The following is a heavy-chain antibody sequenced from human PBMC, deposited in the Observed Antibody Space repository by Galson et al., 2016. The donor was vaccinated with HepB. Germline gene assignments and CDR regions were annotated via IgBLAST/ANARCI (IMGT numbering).Heavy chain of an antibody. D-gene: IGHD6-19*01. CDR2: IYSSGSS. V-gene: IGHV4-30-2*02. J-gene: IGHJ1*01. CDR1: GGSISSGGFS. Sequence: TLSLTCAVSGGSISSGGFSWNWIRQPPGKGLQWIGYIYSSGSSYYNPSLKSRVTIPADWSKNQFSLNLSSVTAADMAVYFCARVARSGSAWYIFTWGQGTLVTVSS. CDR3: ARVARSGSAWYIFT.